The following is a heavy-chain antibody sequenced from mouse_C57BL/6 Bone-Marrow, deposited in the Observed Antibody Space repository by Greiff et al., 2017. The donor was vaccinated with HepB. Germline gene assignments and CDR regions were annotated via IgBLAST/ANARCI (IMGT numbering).Heavy chain of an antibody. Sequence: EVKLMESEGGLVQPGSSMKLSCTASGFTFSDYYMAWVRQVPEKGLEWVANINYDGSSTYYLDALKSRFIISRDNAKNILYLQMSSMKSEGTATYYCARDLYYGYWRQGATLTVSS. CDR3: ARDLYYGY. CDR1: GFTFSDYY. V-gene: IGHV5-16*01. J-gene: IGHJ2*01. CDR2: INYDGSST.